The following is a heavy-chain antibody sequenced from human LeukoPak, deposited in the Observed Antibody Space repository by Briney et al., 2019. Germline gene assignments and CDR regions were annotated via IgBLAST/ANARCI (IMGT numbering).Heavy chain of an antibody. CDR1: GGSFSGYY. Sequence: SSETLSLTCAVYGGSFSGYYWSWIRQPPGTGLEWLGEINHSGSTTYNPSLKSRVTISVDTSKNQFSLKLSSVTAADTAVYYCARGPLGDFWSGKPTPGLMDVWGKGTTVTVSS. CDR2: INHSGST. CDR3: ARGPLGDFWSGKPTPGLMDV. J-gene: IGHJ6*04. D-gene: IGHD3-3*01. V-gene: IGHV4-34*01.